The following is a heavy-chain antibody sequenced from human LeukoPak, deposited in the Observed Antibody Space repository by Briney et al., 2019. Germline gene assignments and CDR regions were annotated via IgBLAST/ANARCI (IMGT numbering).Heavy chain of an antibody. J-gene: IGHJ4*02. CDR1: GFTFSDYY. V-gene: IGHV3-11*01. Sequence: GGSLRLSCAASGFTFSDYYMSWIRQAPGKGLEWVSYISSSGSTIYYADSVKGRFTISGDNAKNSLYLQMNSLRAEDTAVYYCAKDYYDFWSGPSHGYFHYWGQGTLVTVSS. CDR2: ISSSGSTI. D-gene: IGHD3-3*01. CDR3: AKDYYDFWSGPSHGYFHY.